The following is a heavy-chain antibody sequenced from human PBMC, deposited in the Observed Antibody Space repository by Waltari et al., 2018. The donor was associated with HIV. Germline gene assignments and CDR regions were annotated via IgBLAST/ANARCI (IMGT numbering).Heavy chain of an antibody. V-gene: IGHV3-53*01. Sequence: EVQLVESGGDLIQPGGTLRLSCAASGFSVSGNHMTWVRQAPGKGLEWVSVIYSGGSIYYADSVKGRFTISRDNSKNTLYLQMNSLRAEDTAVYYCARVATYGDLYFDYWGQGTLVTVSS. CDR1: GFSVSGNH. D-gene: IGHD4-17*01. J-gene: IGHJ4*02. CDR3: ARVATYGDLYFDY. CDR2: IYSGGSI.